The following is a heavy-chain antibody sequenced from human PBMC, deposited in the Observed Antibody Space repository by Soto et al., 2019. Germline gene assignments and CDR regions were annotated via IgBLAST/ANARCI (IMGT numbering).Heavy chain of an antibody. CDR2: IIPILGIA. Sequence: QVQLVQSGAEVKKPGSSVKVSCKASGGTFSSYTISWVRQAPGQGLEWMGRIIPILGIANYAQKFQGRVTMXAXXSTSTAYMELSSLRSEDTAVYYCARGVAAAENFDYWGQGTLVTVSS. V-gene: IGHV1-69*02. CDR1: GGTFSSYT. J-gene: IGHJ4*02. CDR3: ARGVAAAENFDY. D-gene: IGHD6-13*01.